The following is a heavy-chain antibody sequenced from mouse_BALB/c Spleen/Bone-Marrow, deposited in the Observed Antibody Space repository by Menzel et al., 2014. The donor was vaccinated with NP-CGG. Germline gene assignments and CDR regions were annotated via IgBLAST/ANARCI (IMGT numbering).Heavy chain of an antibody. CDR3: ARVIYWYFDV. J-gene: IGHJ1*01. CDR1: GYTFSNYW. CDR2: ILPGSGST. Sequence: QVQLKESGAELMKPGASVKISCMATGYTFSNYWIEWVKQRPGHGLEWIGEILPGSGSTDYNENFKGKAAFTADTSSNTAYMQLSSLTSADSAVYYCARVIYWYFDVWGAGTTSPSPQ. V-gene: IGHV1-9*01.